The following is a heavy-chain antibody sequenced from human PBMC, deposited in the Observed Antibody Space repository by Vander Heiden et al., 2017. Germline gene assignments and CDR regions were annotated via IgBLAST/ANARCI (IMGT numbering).Heavy chain of an antibody. J-gene: IGHJ4*02. Sequence: VHLVESGGGVVQPGRSLRLSCAASGFSFGSYGMHWVRQAPGKGLEWVAVMSSDGSETYYADSVKGRFTISRDNFKNTLYLEMNSLRVEDTAVYYCAKDYYPHMIFIVVVTNSLDYWGQGTLLTVSS. CDR3: AKDYYPHMIFIVVVTNSLDY. CDR1: GFSFGSYG. V-gene: IGHV3-30*18. D-gene: IGHD3-22*01. CDR2: MSSDGSET.